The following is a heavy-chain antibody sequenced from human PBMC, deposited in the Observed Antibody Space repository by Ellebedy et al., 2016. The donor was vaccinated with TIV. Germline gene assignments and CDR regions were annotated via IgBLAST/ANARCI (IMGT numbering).Heavy chain of an antibody. CDR3: RGGSGSYSGKYYFDY. Sequence: GGSLRLXXAASGFTFSSYAMHWVRQAPGKGLEWVAVIWYDGRNKYYADSVKGRFTISRDNSKNTLYLQMNSLRAEDTAVYYCRGGSGSYSGKYYFDYWGQGTLVTVSS. CDR2: IWYDGRNK. CDR1: GFTFSSYA. J-gene: IGHJ4*02. D-gene: IGHD3-10*01. V-gene: IGHV3-33*08.